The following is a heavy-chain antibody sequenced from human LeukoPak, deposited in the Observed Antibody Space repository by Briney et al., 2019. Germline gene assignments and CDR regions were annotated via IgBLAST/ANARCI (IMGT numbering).Heavy chain of an antibody. CDR1: GFTFSNYW. CDR3: AKERTVVVTALDY. CDR2: ISYDGSNK. J-gene: IGHJ4*02. V-gene: IGHV3-30*18. Sequence: GGSLRLSCAASGFTFSNYWMTWVRQAPGKGLEWVAVISYDGSNKYYADSVKGRFTISRDNSKNTLYLQMNSLRAEDTAVYYCAKERTVVVTALDYWGQGTLVTVSS. D-gene: IGHD2-21*02.